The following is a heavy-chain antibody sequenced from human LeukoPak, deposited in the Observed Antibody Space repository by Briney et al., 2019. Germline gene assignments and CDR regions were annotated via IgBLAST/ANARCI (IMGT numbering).Heavy chain of an antibody. J-gene: IGHJ4*02. CDR2: ISYDGSNK. D-gene: IGHD3-22*01. CDR3: AKDQYYYDSSGYYY. Sequence: GGSLGLSCAASGFTFSSYGMHWVRQAPGKGLEWVAVISYDGSNKYYADSVKGRFTISRDNSKNTLYLQMNSLRAEDTAVYYCAKDQYYYDSSGYYYRGRGTLVTVSS. V-gene: IGHV3-30*18. CDR1: GFTFSSYG.